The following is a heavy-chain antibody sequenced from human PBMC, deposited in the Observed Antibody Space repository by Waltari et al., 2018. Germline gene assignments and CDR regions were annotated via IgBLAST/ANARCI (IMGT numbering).Heavy chain of an antibody. J-gene: IGHJ6*02. V-gene: IGHV4-39*07. CDR1: GDPFSQSNYY. CDR2: IYYSGIT. D-gene: IGHD6-13*01. Sequence: QLQLQVSSPGLVNRSETLSPPCAVSGDPFSQSNYYGAWIRQTPGKGLEWIGSIYYSGITYYNPSLKSRATISIDTSKNQFSLKLSSVTAADTAVYYCAKYSSSPYYYGMDVWGQGTTVTVSS. CDR3: AKYSSSPYYYGMDV.